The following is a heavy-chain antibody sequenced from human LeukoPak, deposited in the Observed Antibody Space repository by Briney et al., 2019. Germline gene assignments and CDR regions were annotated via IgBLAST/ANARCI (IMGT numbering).Heavy chain of an antibody. CDR1: GCTFSSYA. CDR2: IIPIFGTA. Sequence: PVKLCCTASGCTFSSYAISWVRQSPGQGLEWMGGIIPIFGTANYVQHLQGRVTITADESKSTAYLELSSLISEDTAVYSCAKMGDHYFDYWGQGTLDTVSS. D-gene: IGHD3-16*01. CDR3: AKMGDHYFDY. J-gene: IGHJ4*02. V-gene: IGHV1-69*01.